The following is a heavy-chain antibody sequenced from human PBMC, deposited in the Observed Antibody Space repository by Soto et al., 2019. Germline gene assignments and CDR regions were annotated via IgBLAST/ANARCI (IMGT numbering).Heavy chain of an antibody. CDR3: SRGYPPRDQLGNLPGAF. Sequence: QVQLVQSGAEVMQPGASVKVSCKASGYTFTSYYIQWVRQAPGQGLEWMGIINPSGGSTNYAQKFQGRVTMTGDTSTSTVYMELSSLRSEDPAIYYCSRGYPPRDQLGNLPGAFWGQGTLVTVSS. D-gene: IGHD1-1*01. V-gene: IGHV1-46*03. J-gene: IGHJ4*02. CDR1: GYTFTSYY. CDR2: INPSGGST.